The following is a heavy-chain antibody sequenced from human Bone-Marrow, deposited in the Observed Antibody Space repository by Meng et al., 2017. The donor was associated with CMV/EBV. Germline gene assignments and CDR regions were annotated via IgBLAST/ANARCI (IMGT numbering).Heavy chain of an antibody. CDR2: INHSGST. CDR1: GGSFSGYY. J-gene: IGHJ6*02. Sequence: GSLRLSCAVYGGSFSGYYWSWIRQPPGKGLEWIGEINHSGSTNYNPSLKSRVTISVDTSKNQFSLKLSSVTAADTAVYYCARALVVPAATRSLYYYYGMDVWGRGTTVTVSS. D-gene: IGHD2-2*01. V-gene: IGHV4-34*01. CDR3: ARALVVPAATRSLYYYYGMDV.